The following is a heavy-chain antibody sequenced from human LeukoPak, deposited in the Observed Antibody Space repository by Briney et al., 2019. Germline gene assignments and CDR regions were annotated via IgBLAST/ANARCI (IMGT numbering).Heavy chain of an antibody. CDR1: GFTFRSYA. D-gene: IGHD3-10*01. Sequence: PGRSLRLSCAASGFTFRSYAMHWVRQAPGKGLEWVAVISYDGSNKYYADSVKGRFTISRDNSKNTLYLQMNSLRAEDTAVYYCAREGTWFGELLNYYYGMDVWGKGTTVTVSS. CDR3: AREGTWFGELLNYYYGMDV. V-gene: IGHV3-30*04. CDR2: ISYDGSNK. J-gene: IGHJ6*04.